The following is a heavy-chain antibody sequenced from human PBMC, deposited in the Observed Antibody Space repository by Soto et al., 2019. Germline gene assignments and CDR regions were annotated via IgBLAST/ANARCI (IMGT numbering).Heavy chain of an antibody. J-gene: IGHJ4*02. V-gene: IGHV4-39*01. CDR1: DDSINSDKYY. Sequence: SETLSLTCSVSDDSINSDKYYWGWIRQPPGKGLEWIGSIYYRGSTYYNPSLKSRVTISVDTSKNQFSLKLSSVTAADTAVYYCAGNWNYDMSGHYFDYWGQGTLVTVSS. CDR3: AGNWNYDMSGHYFDY. CDR2: IYYRGST. D-gene: IGHD1-7*01.